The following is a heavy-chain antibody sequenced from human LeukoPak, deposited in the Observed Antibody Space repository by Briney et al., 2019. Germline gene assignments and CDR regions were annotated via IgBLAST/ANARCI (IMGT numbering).Heavy chain of an antibody. Sequence: GGSLRLSCAASGFTFSSYAMSWVRQAPGKGLEWVSAISGSGGSTYYAASVTGRFTISRDNSKNTLYLQMNSLRAEDTAVYYCAKDPNYYDSSGLTYYFDYWGQGTLVTVSS. J-gene: IGHJ4*02. CDR1: GFTFSSYA. V-gene: IGHV3-23*01. CDR3: AKDPNYYDSSGLTYYFDY. CDR2: ISGSGGST. D-gene: IGHD3-22*01.